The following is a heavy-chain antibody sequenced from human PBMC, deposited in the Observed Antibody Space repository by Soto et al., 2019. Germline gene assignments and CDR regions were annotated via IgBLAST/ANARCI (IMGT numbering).Heavy chain of an antibody. CDR3: AIYHYYDSSGYYSKVNDAFDI. V-gene: IGHV1-18*01. J-gene: IGHJ3*02. D-gene: IGHD3-22*01. CDR1: GYTFTSYG. CDR2: ISAYNGNT. Sequence: ASVKVSCKASGYTFTSYGISWVRQAPGQGLEWMGWISAYNGNTNYAQKLQGRVTMTTDTSTSTAYMELRSLRSDDTAVYYCAIYHYYDSSGYYSKVNDAFDIWGQGTMVTVSS.